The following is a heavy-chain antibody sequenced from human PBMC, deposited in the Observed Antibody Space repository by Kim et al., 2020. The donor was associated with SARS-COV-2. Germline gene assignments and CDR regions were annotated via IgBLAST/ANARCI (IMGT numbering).Heavy chain of an antibody. Sequence: GGSLRLSCSVSGFAFDNHALTWVRQAPGKGLEWVASIKIGGETHHAASMRGRFTISRDNSKNTLYLQMNRLRVEDTAIYYCATETRPNDFWGQGTLVTV. V-gene: IGHV3-23*01. CDR2: IKIGGET. J-gene: IGHJ4*02. CDR3: ATETRPNDF. D-gene: IGHD1-1*01. CDR1: GFAFDNHA.